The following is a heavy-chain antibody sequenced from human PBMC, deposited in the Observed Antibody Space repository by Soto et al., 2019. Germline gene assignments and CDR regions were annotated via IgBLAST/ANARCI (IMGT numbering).Heavy chain of an antibody. CDR2: INPSGGST. CDR3: ATGSSYDYGAYRPFDY. D-gene: IGHD4-17*01. Sequence: GASLKVSCNASGYTCTSYYMHWVLQAPGQGLEWMGIINPSGGSTSYAQKFQGRVTMTRDTSTSTVYMELSSLRSEDTAVYYCATGSSYDYGAYRPFDYWGQGTLVTVSS. V-gene: IGHV1-46*01. CDR1: GYTCTSYY. J-gene: IGHJ4*02.